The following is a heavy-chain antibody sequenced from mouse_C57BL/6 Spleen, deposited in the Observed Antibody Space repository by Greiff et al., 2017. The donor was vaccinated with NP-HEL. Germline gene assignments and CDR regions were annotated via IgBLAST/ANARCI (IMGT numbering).Heavy chain of an antibody. CDR1: GFTFSSYT. J-gene: IGHJ3*01. V-gene: IGHV5-9*01. CDR3: AGTGTAWFAY. CDR2: ISGGGGNT. Sequence: EVQLVESGGGLVKPGGSLKLSCAASGFTFSSYTMSWVRQTPEKRLEWVATISGGGGNTYYPDSVKGRFTISRDNAKNTLYLQMSSLRSEDTALYYCAGTGTAWFAYWGQGTLVTVSA. D-gene: IGHD4-1*01.